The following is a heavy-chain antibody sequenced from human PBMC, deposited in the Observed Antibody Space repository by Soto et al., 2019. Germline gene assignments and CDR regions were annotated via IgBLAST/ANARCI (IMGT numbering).Heavy chain of an antibody. V-gene: IGHV5-51*01. CDR3: ARPAYSSSWQETSVDY. Sequence: GESLKISFKGSGYSFTSYWIGWVRQMPGKGLEWMGIIYPGDSDTRYSPSFQGQVTISADKSISTAYLQWSSLKASDTAMYYCARPAYSSSWQETSVDYWGQGTLVTVSS. J-gene: IGHJ4*02. D-gene: IGHD6-13*01. CDR2: IYPGDSDT. CDR1: GYSFTSYW.